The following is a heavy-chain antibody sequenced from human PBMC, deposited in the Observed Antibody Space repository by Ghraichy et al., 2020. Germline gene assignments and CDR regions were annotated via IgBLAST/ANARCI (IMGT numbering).Heavy chain of an antibody. CDR1: GYKLTGYY. J-gene: IGHJ2*01. CDR3: ARDGPREDCYKYWFFDL. V-gene: IGHV1-2*02. CDR2: INTNSGGT. D-gene: IGHD5-24*01. Sequence: ASVKVSCKATGYKLTGYYLHWVRQAPGQGLEWMGWINTNSGGTRFGEKFQDRITMTRDTPNSTVHMELNRVTSDDTAVYYCARDGPREDCYKYWFFDLWGRGTLVTVSS.